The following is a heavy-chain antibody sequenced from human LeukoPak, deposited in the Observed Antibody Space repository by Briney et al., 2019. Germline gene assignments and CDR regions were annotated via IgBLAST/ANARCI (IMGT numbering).Heavy chain of an antibody. CDR1: GVTFSSYG. Sequence: PGGSLRLSCAASGVTFSSYGMHWVRQAPGKGLEWVAVISYDGSNKYYADSVKARFTISRDNSKNTLYLQMNSLRAEDTAVYYCAKADIVATWSFDYWGQGTLVTVSS. V-gene: IGHV3-30*18. CDR2: ISYDGSNK. D-gene: IGHD5-12*01. J-gene: IGHJ4*02. CDR3: AKADIVATWSFDY.